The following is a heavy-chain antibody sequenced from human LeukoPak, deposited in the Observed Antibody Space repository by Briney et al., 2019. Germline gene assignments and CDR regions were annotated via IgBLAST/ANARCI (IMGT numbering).Heavy chain of an antibody. V-gene: IGHV3-11*06. CDR1: GSTFSDYY. Sequence: GGSLRLSCAASGSTFSDYYMGWIRQAPGKGLEWVSSISSSSSYIYYADSVKGRFTISRDNAKNSLYLQMNSLRAEDTAVYYCARRYCSGGSCYSGFDYWGQGTLVTVSS. CDR3: ARRYCSGGSCYSGFDY. J-gene: IGHJ4*02. D-gene: IGHD2-15*01. CDR2: ISSSSSYI.